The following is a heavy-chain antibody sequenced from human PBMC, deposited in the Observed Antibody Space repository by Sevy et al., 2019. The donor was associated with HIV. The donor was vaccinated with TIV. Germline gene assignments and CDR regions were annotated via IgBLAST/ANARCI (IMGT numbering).Heavy chain of an antibody. CDR3: AKVGDRITSFMDV. CDR1: GFTFSSYA. V-gene: IGHV3-23*01. J-gene: IGHJ6*02. CDR2: ISGSGGST. D-gene: IGHD3-10*01. Sequence: GGSLRLSCAASGFTFSSYAMSWVRQAPGKGLEWVSAISGSGGSTYYADSVKGRFTISRDNSKNTLYLKMNSLRAEDTAVYYCAKVGDRITSFMDVWGQGTTVTVSS.